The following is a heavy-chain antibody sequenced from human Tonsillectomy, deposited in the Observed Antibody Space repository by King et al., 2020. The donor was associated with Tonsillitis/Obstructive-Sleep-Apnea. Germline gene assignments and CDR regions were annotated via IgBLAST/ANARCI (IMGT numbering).Heavy chain of an antibody. D-gene: IGHD3-3*01. CDR2: IYYSGST. Sequence: QLQESGPGLVKPSQTLSLTCTVSGGSISSGGYYWRWIRQHPGKGLEWIGYIYYSGSTYYNPSLKSLVTISVDTSKNQFSLKLSSVTAADTAVYYCARVVPSKDVLRFLEWSSYYYYMDVWGKGTTVTVSS. V-gene: IGHV4-31*01. CDR1: GGSISSGGYY. J-gene: IGHJ6*03. CDR3: ARVVPSKDVLRFLEWSSYYYYMDV.